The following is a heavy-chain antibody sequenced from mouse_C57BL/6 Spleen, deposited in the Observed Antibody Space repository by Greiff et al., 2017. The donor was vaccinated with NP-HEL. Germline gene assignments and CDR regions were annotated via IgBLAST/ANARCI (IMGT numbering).Heavy chain of an antibody. Sequence: QVQLKQPGAELVMPGASVKLSCKASGYTFTSYWMHWVKQRPGQGLEWIGEIDPSDSYTNYNQKFKGKSTLTVDKSSSTAYMQLSSLTSEDSAVYYCARWSSGYEAMDYWGQGTSVTVSS. CDR3: ARWSSGYEAMDY. D-gene: IGHD3-2*02. V-gene: IGHV1-69*01. J-gene: IGHJ4*01. CDR1: GYTFTSYW. CDR2: IDPSDSYT.